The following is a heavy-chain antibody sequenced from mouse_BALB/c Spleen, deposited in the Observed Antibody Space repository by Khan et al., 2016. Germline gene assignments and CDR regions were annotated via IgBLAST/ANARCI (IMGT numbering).Heavy chain of an antibody. Sequence: EVELVESGGGLVQPGGSLKLSCTASGFTFNNYGMSWVRQTRDKRLDLVATINTNGGITYYPDSVKGRFTISRDNATNTLSLQMSSLKSGDTAMYCCARWDYYGIFFDFWGQGTTLTVSS. J-gene: IGHJ2*01. D-gene: IGHD1-1*01. CDR3: ARWDYYGIFFDF. CDR1: GFTFNNYG. V-gene: IGHV5-6-3*01. CDR2: INTNGGIT.